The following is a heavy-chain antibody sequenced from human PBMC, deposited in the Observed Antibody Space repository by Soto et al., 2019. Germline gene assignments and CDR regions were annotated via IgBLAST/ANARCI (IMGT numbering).Heavy chain of an antibody. Sequence: PSETLSLTCTVSGGSISSYYWSWIRQPPGKGLEWIGYIYYSGSTNYNPSLKSRVTISVDTSKNQFSLKLSSVTAADTAVYYCARHFAPFIVVVPAAMDDYYYYGMDVWGQGTTVTVSS. CDR3: ARHFAPFIVVVPAAMDDYYYYGMDV. J-gene: IGHJ6*02. CDR1: GGSISSYY. D-gene: IGHD2-2*01. V-gene: IGHV4-59*08. CDR2: IYYSGST.